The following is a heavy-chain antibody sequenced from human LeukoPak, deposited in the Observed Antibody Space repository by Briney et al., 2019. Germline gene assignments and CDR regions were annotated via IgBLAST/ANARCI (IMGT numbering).Heavy chain of an antibody. V-gene: IGHV4-30-2*01. CDR1: GFTFDDYA. CDR3: ARGSWGMTTVTG. CDR2: IYHIGTT. D-gene: IGHD4-17*01. J-gene: IGHJ4*02. Sequence: LRLSCAASGFTFDDYAMHWVRQAPGKGLEWIGYIYHIGTTYYNPSLKSRVTISVDRSKNQFSLKLSSVTAADTAVYYCARGSWGMTTVTGWGQGTLVTVSS.